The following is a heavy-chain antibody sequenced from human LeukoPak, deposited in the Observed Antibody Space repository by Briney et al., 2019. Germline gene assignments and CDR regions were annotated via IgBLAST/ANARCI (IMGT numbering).Heavy chain of an antibody. V-gene: IGHV3-49*03. Sequence: GGSLRLSCIATGFTFSDYTVSWFRQAPGKGLEWVGFIRSKAFGGTTEYAASVKGRFTTSRDDSQSIAYLHMNSLKIEDTAVYYCTRDGSGSYGRDRAFDYWGQGTLVTVSS. CDR1: GFTFSDYT. J-gene: IGHJ4*02. CDR2: IRSKAFGGTT. CDR3: TRDGSGSYGRDRAFDY. D-gene: IGHD3-10*01.